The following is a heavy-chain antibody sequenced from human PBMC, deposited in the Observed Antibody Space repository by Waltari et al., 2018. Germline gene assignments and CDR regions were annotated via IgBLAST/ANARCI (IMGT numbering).Heavy chain of an antibody. V-gene: IGHV3-74*01. D-gene: IGHD6-19*01. CDR3: ARAISSGWWFDY. CDR1: GFTFSSYW. CDR2: MNNDGSGT. Sequence: EVQLVESGGGLVQPGGSLRLSCAASGFTFSSYWIHWVRQAPGKGLVLVSRMNNDGSGTSYADSVKGRFTISRDNAKNTLYLQMNSLRAEDTAVYYCARAISSGWWFDYWGQGTLVTVSS. J-gene: IGHJ4*02.